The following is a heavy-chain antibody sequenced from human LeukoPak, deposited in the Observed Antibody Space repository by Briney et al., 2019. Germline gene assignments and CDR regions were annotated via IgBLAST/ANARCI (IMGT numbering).Heavy chain of an antibody. J-gene: IGHJ4*02. D-gene: IGHD3-22*01. CDR3: ARAFYYDSSGYYYHFDY. CDR2: MNPNSGNT. CDR1: GYTFTSYD. Sequence: ASVKVSCKASGYTFTSYDINWVRQATGQGLERMGWMNPNSGNTGYAQKFQGRVTMTRNTSISTAYMELSSLRSEDTAVYYCARAFYYDSSGYYYHFDYWGQGTLVTVSS. V-gene: IGHV1-8*01.